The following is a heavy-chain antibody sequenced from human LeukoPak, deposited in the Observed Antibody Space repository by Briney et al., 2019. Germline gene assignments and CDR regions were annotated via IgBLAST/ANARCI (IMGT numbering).Heavy chain of an antibody. CDR2: IYYSGST. D-gene: IGHD4-11*01. Sequence: PSETLSLTCTVSGGSISSYYWSWIRQPPGKGLEWIGYIYYSGSTNYNPSLKSRVTISVDTSKNQFSLKLSSVTAADTAVYYCASSNNYVWFDPWGQGALVTVSS. J-gene: IGHJ5*02. V-gene: IGHV4-59*12. CDR3: ASSNNYVWFDP. CDR1: GGSISSYY.